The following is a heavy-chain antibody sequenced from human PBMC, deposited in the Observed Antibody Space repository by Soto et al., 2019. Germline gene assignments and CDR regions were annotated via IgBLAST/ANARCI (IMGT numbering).Heavy chain of an antibody. CDR3: ARDFRYFPY. J-gene: IGHJ4*02. V-gene: IGHV4-34*01. CDR1: GGTFSCFF. D-gene: IGHD3-10*01. CDR2: IEHNGNN. Sequence: SETLSLTCAVSGGTFSCFFWSWVRQPPGKGLEWIGEIEHNGNNNINPSLKSRVTLSVDTSKNQISLTLTSVTAADTAVYYCARDFRYFPYWGQGTLVTVSS.